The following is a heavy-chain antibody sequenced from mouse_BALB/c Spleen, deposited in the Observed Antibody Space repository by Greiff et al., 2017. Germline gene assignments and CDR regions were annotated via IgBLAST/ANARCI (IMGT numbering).Heavy chain of an antibody. Sequence: EVKLLESGAELVKPGASVKLSCTASGFNFKDTYMHWVKQRPEQGLEWIGRIDPANGNTKYDPKFQGKATITADTSSNTAYLQLSSLTSEDTAVYYCARDGGLQYYFDYWGQGTTLTVSA. V-gene: IGHV14-3*02. D-gene: IGHD2-4*01. CDR1: GFNFKDTY. CDR3: ARDGGLQYYFDY. J-gene: IGHJ2*01. CDR2: IDPANGNT.